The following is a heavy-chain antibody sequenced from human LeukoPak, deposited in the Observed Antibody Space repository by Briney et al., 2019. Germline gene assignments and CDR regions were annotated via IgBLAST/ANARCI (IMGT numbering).Heavy chain of an antibody. J-gene: IGHJ4*02. CDR1: GFTFDDYA. CDR2: ISWNSGSI. Sequence: GGSLRLSCAASGFTFDDYAMHWVRQAPGKGLEWVSGISWNSGSIGYADSVKGRFTISRDNAKNSLYLQMNSLRAEDTALYYCAKDSGGYSYGPYYFDYWGQGTLVTVSS. D-gene: IGHD5-18*01. CDR3: AKDSGGYSYGPYYFDY. V-gene: IGHV3-9*01.